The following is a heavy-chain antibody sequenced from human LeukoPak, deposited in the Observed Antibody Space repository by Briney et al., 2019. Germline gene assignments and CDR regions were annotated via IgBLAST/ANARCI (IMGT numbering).Heavy chain of an antibody. D-gene: IGHD5-18*01. CDR1: GFTFSSYG. CDR3: AKGTGGYSYGYYFDY. J-gene: IGHJ4*02. V-gene: IGHV3-33*06. CDR2: IWYDGSNK. Sequence: PGGSLRLSCVASGFTFSSYGMHWVRQAPGKGLEWVAVIWYDGSNKYYADSVKGRFTISRDNSKNTLYLQMNSLRAEDTAVNYCAKGTGGYSYGYYFDYWGQGTLVTVSS.